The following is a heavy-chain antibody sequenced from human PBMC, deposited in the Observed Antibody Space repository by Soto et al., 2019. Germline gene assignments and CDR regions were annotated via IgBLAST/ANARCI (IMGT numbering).Heavy chain of an antibody. Sequence: SETLSLTCTVSGGSISSSSYYWAWIRQPPGKGLEWIGSSSFTGNTFFNPSLKSRVNIFIDTSKNQFSLRVYSVTAADTAIYYCARPDSSSWAASFAYWGRGTLVTVSS. CDR2: SSFTGNT. D-gene: IGHD6-13*01. J-gene: IGHJ4*02. CDR3: ARPDSSSWAASFAY. CDR1: GGSISSSSYY. V-gene: IGHV4-39*01.